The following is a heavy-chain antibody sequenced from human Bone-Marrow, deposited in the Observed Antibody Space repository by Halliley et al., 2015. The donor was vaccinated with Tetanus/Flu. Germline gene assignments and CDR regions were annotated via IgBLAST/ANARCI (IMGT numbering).Heavy chain of an antibody. CDR3: ARQGILGAPRPNWLDP. D-gene: IGHD1-26*01. CDR1: GYTFNNYW. J-gene: IGHJ5*02. CDR2: IYPGDSNT. V-gene: IGHV5-51*01. Sequence: VQLVQSGPEVKKPGESLKISCKGSGYTFNNYWIGWVRQVPGKGLEWMGNIYPGDSNTRNSPSFRGQVTISADSSITTAFLQWSSLKPSDTAMFYCARQGILGAPRPNWLDPGGQGTLVTVSS.